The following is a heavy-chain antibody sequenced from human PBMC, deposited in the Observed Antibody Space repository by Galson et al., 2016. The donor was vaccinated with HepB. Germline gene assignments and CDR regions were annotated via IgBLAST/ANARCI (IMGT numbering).Heavy chain of an antibody. CDR2: ISSSSTYT. CDR3: ARDYSSGWSTYSYWYFDL. CDR1: GFTFSDYY. V-gene: IGHV3-11*06. J-gene: IGHJ2*01. D-gene: IGHD6-19*01. Sequence: SLRLSCAASGFTFSDYYMTWIRQAPGKGLEWVSYISSSSTYTKYADSVKGRFTISRDNAKNTLYLQMNSLRAEDTAVYYCARDYSSGWSTYSYWYFDLWGRGTLVTVSS.